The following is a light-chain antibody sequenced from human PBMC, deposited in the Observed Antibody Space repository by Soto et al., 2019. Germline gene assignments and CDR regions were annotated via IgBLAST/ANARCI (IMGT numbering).Light chain of an antibody. V-gene: IGKV3D-20*02. CDR2: DAS. Sequence: EIVLTQSPGTLSLSPGERATLSCRASQSVRSSSLAWYQQKPGQAPRLLIYDASNRATGIPARFSGSGSGTDFTLTISSLEPEDFAVYYCHQRSNWPITFGQGTRLEI. CDR1: QSVRSSS. J-gene: IGKJ5*01. CDR3: HQRSNWPIT.